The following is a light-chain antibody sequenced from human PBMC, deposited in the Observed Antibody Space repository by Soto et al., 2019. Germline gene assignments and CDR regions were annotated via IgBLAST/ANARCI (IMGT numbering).Light chain of an antibody. Sequence: DIRMTQSPSSLSASVGDRVTTTCRASLTIGDSLSWFQQKVGKPPTLLIYGASALQSGVPARFSGSASGTDFTLTINNMQREDFATYYCQQTYNLPRTFGQGTKVDIK. CDR2: GAS. CDR3: QQTYNLPRT. J-gene: IGKJ1*01. V-gene: IGKV1-39*01. CDR1: LTIGDS.